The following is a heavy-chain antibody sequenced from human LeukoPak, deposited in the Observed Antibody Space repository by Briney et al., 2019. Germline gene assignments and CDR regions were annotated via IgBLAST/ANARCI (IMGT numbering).Heavy chain of an antibody. CDR3: ARVRFGCSSTSCYGDFDY. J-gene: IGHJ4*02. D-gene: IGHD2-2*01. V-gene: IGHV1-69*13. Sequence: SVKVSCKASGGTFSSYAISWVRQAPGQGLEWMGGIIPIFGTANYAQKFQGGVTITADESTSTAYMELSSLRSEDTAVYYCARVRFGCSSTSCYGDFDYWGQGTLVTVSS. CDR1: GGTFSSYA. CDR2: IIPIFGTA.